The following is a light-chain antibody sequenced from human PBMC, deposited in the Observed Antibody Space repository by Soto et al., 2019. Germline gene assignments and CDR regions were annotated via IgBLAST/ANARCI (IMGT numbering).Light chain of an antibody. J-gene: IGLJ1*01. Sequence: QSVLTQPPSGSAAPGQDVTISCSGSSSNLAYNSLSWYQQLPGTAPKLLIYDDNKRPSGIPARFSGSKSGTSATLGITGLETGDEADYYCGAWDDSLNVYVFGSGTKVTVL. CDR3: GAWDDSLNVYV. CDR2: DDN. CDR1: SSNLAYNS. V-gene: IGLV1-51*01.